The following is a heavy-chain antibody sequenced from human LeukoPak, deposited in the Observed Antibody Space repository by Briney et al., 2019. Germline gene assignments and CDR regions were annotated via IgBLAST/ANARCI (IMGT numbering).Heavy chain of an antibody. CDR2: LSADGSHK. V-gene: IGHV3-30*18. CDR3: AKGGVSDRGSWYGDYFDY. D-gene: IGHD6-13*01. CDR1: GFQYCSYG. J-gene: IGHJ4*02. Sequence: GGSLRLSCEASGFQYCSYGMHWVRQAPGEGLEWVAVLSADGSHKQFADAVKDRFAISRDNSKETLYLQMNGLRSEDTAIYYCAKGGVSDRGSWYGDYFDYWGQGTLVTVSS.